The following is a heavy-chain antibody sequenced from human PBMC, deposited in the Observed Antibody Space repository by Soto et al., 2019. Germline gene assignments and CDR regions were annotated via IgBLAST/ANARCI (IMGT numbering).Heavy chain of an antibody. V-gene: IGHV3-23*01. CDR3: AKDPRRDSSGYYYLPRYYFDY. J-gene: IGHJ4*02. CDR2: ISGSGGST. CDR1: GFTFSSYA. D-gene: IGHD3-22*01. Sequence: GGSLRLSCAASGFTFSSYAMSWVRQAPGKGLEWVSAISGSGGSTYYADSVKGRFTISRDNSKNTLYLQMNSLRAEDTAVYYCAKDPRRDSSGYYYLPRYYFDYWGQGTLVTVSS.